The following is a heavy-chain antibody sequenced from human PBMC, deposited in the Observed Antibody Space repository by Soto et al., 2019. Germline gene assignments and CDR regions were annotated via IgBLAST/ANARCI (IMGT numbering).Heavy chain of an antibody. CDR3: ARDTTAGPYYFDY. CDR1: GFSVSVYI. D-gene: IGHD6-13*01. CDR2: ISSSSSTI. J-gene: IGHJ4*02. V-gene: IGHV3-48*02. Sequence: RSLRLSSAASGFSVSVYIMNWVRQAPGKGLEWVSYISSSSSTIYYADSVKGRFTISRDNAKNSLYLQMNSLRDEDTAVYYCARDTTAGPYYFDYSGQAPLVTVSS.